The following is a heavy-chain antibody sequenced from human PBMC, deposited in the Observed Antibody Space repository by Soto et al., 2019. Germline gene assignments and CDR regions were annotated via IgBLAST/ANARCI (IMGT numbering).Heavy chain of an antibody. J-gene: IGHJ5*02. D-gene: IGHD1-26*01. CDR3: AKNQGVELVPLATVDWFDP. CDR2: ISGSGFKK. Sequence: EVQLVESGGGLVQPGGSLRLSCAASGFIFENFGMSWVRQAPEKGLEWISSISGSGFKKYYADSVKGRFTISRDNSKSTVYLELNNLSAEDTAVYHCAKNQGVELVPLATVDWFDPWGQGSVVTVSS. V-gene: IGHV3-23*04. CDR1: GFIFENFG.